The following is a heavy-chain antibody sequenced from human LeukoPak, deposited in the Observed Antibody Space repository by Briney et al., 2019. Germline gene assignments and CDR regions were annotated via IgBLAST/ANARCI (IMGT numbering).Heavy chain of an antibody. CDR2: IYSGGST. D-gene: IGHD3-10*01. CDR1: GFTFSSYA. Sequence: PGGSPRLSCAASGFTFSSYAMSWVRQAPGKGLEWVSVIYSGGSTYYADSVKGRFTISRDNSKNTLYLQMNSLRAEDTAVYYCARVRWFGELFGDYWGQGTLVTVSS. CDR3: ARVRWFGELFGDY. V-gene: IGHV3-53*01. J-gene: IGHJ4*02.